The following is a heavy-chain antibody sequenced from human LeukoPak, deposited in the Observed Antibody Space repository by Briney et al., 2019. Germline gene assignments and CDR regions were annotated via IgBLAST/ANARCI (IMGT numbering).Heavy chain of an antibody. CDR3: ARHSMDAPSDY. V-gene: IGHV5-51*01. CDR1: GYTFTNYW. D-gene: IGHD2/OR15-2a*01. Sequence: GESLKISCKASGYTFTNYWIGWVRQMPGKGLEWIGTIYPGDSDTRYSPSFHGQVTISADKSISTAYLHWSSLKASDTARYYCARHSMDAPSDYWGQGTLVTVSS. CDR2: IYPGDSDT. J-gene: IGHJ4*02.